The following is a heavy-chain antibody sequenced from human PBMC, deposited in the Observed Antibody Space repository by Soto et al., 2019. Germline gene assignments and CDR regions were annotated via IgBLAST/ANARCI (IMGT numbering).Heavy chain of an antibody. Sequence: PGRSLRLSCAASGFTFSSYGMHWVRQAPGKGLEWVAVISYDGSNKYYADSVKGRFTISRDNSKNTLYLQMNSLRAGDTAVYYCARGARPPYYDFWSGYSPFRFVNGMDVWGQGTTVTVSS. D-gene: IGHD3-3*01. CDR1: GFTFSSYG. CDR3: ARGARPPYYDFWSGYSPFRFVNGMDV. V-gene: IGHV3-30*03. J-gene: IGHJ6*02. CDR2: ISYDGSNK.